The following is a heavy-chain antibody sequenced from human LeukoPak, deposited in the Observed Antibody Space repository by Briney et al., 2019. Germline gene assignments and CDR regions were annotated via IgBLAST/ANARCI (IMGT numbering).Heavy chain of an antibody. J-gene: IGHJ4*02. CDR3: ARDLAAAGRGGVDY. V-gene: IGHV1-18*01. Sequence: ALVKVSCKASGYTFTSYGISWVRQAPGQGLEWMGWISAYNGNTNYAQKLQGRVTMTTDTSTSTAYMELRSLRSDDTAVYYCARDLAAAGRGGVDYWGQGTLVTVSS. CDR1: GYTFTSYG. D-gene: IGHD6-13*01. CDR2: ISAYNGNT.